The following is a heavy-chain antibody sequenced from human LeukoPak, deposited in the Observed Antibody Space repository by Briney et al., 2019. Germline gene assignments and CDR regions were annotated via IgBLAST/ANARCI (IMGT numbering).Heavy chain of an antibody. D-gene: IGHD3-10*01. Sequence: GGSLRLSCAASGFTFSSYWMHWVRQAPGKGLVWVSRINSDGSSTTYADSVKGRFTISRDNAKNTLYLQMNSLKTEDTAVYYCTSHPNKLLWFGETLDYWGQGTLVTASS. CDR1: GFTFSSYW. CDR2: INSDGSST. J-gene: IGHJ4*02. CDR3: TSHPNKLLWFGETLDY. V-gene: IGHV3-74*01.